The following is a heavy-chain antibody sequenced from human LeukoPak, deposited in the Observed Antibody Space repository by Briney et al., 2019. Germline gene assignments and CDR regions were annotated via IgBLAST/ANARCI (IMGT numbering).Heavy chain of an antibody. D-gene: IGHD2-2*01. Sequence: GGSLRLSCSVAASGFSISHYAMNWVRQAPGKGLEWVSYISSTSSVIYYADSVKGRFTISRDNAKNSLYLQMNSRRAEDTAVYYCARNLPAADYWGQGTLVTVSS. CDR3: ARNLPAADY. CDR1: GFSISHYA. CDR2: ISSTSSVI. J-gene: IGHJ4*02. V-gene: IGHV3-48*04.